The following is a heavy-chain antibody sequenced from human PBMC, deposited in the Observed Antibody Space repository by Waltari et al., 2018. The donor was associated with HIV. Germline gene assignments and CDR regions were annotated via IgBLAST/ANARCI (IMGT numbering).Heavy chain of an antibody. V-gene: IGHV3-33*01. CDR2: FWSDGVEI. J-gene: IGHJ4*02. D-gene: IGHD6-6*01. Sequence: QVQLVDSGGGVVQPGPSLTLSGAVTGVPLHTFAIHWVRQSPGKGLEWLAVFWSDGVEISYADSVKGRFTISKDSSQKTLYLHLTSLRAEDTALYYCARGYSSSRWIPLYHWGRGTLVTVSS. CDR3: ARGYSSSRWIPLYH. CDR1: GVPLHTFA.